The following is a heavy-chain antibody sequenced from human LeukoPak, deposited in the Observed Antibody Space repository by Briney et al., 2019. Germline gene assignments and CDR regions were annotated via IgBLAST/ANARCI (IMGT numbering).Heavy chain of an antibody. V-gene: IGHV1-24*01. J-gene: IGHJ4*02. CDR3: VFGYYDSSGGYFDY. D-gene: IGHD3-22*01. CDR2: FDPEDGET. CDR1: GYTLTELS. Sequence: ASVKVSFRVSGYTLTELSMHWVRQAPGKGLEWMGGFDPEDGETIYAQKFQGRVTMTEDTSTDTAYMELSSLRSEDTAVYYCVFGYYDSSGGYFDYWGQGTLVTVSS.